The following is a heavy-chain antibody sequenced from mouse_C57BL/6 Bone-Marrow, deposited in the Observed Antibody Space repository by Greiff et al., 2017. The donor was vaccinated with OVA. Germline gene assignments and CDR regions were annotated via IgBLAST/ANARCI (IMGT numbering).Heavy chain of an antibody. D-gene: IGHD1-1*01. CDR3: ARISPLYYGSPYFDY. CDR1: GFSLTSYA. J-gene: IGHJ2*01. Sequence: QVQLKESGPGLVAPSQSLSITCTVSGFSLTSYAISWVRQPPGKGLEWLGVIWTGGGPNYNSALKSRLSISKDNSKSQVFLKMNSLQTDDTARYYCARISPLYYGSPYFDYWGQGTTLTVSS. V-gene: IGHV2-9-1*01. CDR2: IWTGGGP.